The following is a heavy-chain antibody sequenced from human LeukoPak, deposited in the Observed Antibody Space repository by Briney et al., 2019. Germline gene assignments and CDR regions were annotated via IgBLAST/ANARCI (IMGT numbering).Heavy chain of an antibody. CDR2: ISGSGGST. D-gene: IGHD3-22*01. J-gene: IGHJ5*02. CDR3: AKDGYSDSTGYYAWFDP. V-gene: IGHV3-23*01. CDR1: GFTFTRYA. Sequence: GGSLRLSCAASGFTFTRYAMTWVRQAPGKGLEWVSAISGSGGSTFFAHSVKGRFPISRDNSKNMLYLQMNSLSPEDTAVYYCAKDGYSDSTGYYAWFDPWGQGALVTVSS.